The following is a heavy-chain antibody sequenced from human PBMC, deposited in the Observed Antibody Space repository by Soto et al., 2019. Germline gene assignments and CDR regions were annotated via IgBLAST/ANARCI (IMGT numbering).Heavy chain of an antibody. CDR2: ISGSGGST. CDR3: EKVTDYDFWSGFIAY. J-gene: IGHJ4*02. D-gene: IGHD3-3*01. V-gene: IGHV3-23*01. CDR1: GFTFSSYA. Sequence: GGSLRLSCASSGFTFSSYAMSWVRQAPGKGLEWVSAISGSGGSTYYADSVKGRFTISRDNSKNTLYLQMNSLRAEDTAVYYCEKVTDYDFWSGFIAYWGQGTLVTVSS.